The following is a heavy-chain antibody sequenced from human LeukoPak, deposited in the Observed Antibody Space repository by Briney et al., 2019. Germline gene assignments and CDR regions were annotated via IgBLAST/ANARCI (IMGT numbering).Heavy chain of an antibody. D-gene: IGHD2-15*01. CDR2: IHSSGST. Sequence: PSETLSLTCTVSGGSIRNYFWSWIRQPPGKGLEWIGYIHSSGSTNYSPSLKSRVTISVDTSKNQFSLRLNSLTAADTAVYYCAKDGPIGPWGQGTLVTVSS. J-gene: IGHJ4*02. CDR3: AKDGPIGP. CDR1: GGSIRNYF. V-gene: IGHV4-59*01.